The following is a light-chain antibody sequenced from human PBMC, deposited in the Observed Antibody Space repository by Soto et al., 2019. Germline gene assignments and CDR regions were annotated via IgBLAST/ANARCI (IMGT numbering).Light chain of an antibody. J-gene: IGKJ1*01. CDR3: QQYNNWPQT. V-gene: IGKV3-20*01. Sequence: EIVLTQSPGTLSLSPGERATLSCRASQSVSNRYLAWYQQKPGQAPRLLIYGASSRATGIPDRFSGSGSGTDFTLTISSLQSEDFAVYYCQQYNNWPQTFGQGTKVDIK. CDR2: GAS. CDR1: QSVSNRY.